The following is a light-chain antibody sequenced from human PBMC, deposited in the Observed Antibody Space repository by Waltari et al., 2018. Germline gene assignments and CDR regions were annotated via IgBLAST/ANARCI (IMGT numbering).Light chain of an antibody. Sequence: EIVLTQSPGTLSLSPGERATLSCRASQSVSGSLAWYQQKSGQAPRLLIYGASSRATGVPDRFSGSGSGTDFSLTISRLEPEDFAVYYCQHYVRLPVTFGQGTKVEIK. CDR1: QSVSGS. CDR2: GAS. J-gene: IGKJ1*01. CDR3: QHYVRLPVT. V-gene: IGKV3-20*01.